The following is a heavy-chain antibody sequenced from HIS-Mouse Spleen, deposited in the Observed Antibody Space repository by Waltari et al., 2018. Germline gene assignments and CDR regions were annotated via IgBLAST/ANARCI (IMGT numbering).Heavy chain of an antibody. J-gene: IGHJ2*01. V-gene: IGHV4-39*07. D-gene: IGHD6-13*01. CDR1: GGSISSSSYY. CDR3: AREIPYSSSWYDWYFDL. CDR2: TYYSGRT. Sequence: QLQLQESGPGLVKPSETLSLTCTVSGGSISSSSYYWGWFRRPPGKGLEWIGSTYYSGRTYYNPSLKRRVTRSVDTSKNQFSLKLSSVTAADTAVYYCAREIPYSSSWYDWYFDLWGRGTLVTVSS.